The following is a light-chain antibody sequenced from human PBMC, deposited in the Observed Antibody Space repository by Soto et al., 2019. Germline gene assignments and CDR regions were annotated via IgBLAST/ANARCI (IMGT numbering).Light chain of an antibody. Sequence: QSALTQPASVSGSPGQSITISCTGTSSDVGGYHYVSWYQQHPGKAPKLMIYEVSNRPSGVPNRFSGSKSGNTASLTISGLQAEDEADYYCSSYTSSSTLVFGGGTKVTVL. CDR3: SSYTSSSTLV. V-gene: IGLV2-14*01. CDR2: EVS. CDR1: SSDVGGYHY. J-gene: IGLJ2*01.